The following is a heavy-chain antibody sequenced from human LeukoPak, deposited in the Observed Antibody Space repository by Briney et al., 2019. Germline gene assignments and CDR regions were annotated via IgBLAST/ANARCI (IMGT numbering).Heavy chain of an antibody. CDR2: INHSGST. D-gene: IGHD3-22*01. V-gene: IGHV4-34*01. Sequence: PSETLSLTCAVYGGSFSGYYWSWIRQPPGKGLEWIGEINHSGSTNYNPSLKSRVTISVDTSKNQFSLKLSSVTAADTAVYYCAREPSDYYDSSGYYRDAFDIWGQGTMVTVSS. CDR1: GGSFSGYY. J-gene: IGHJ3*02. CDR3: AREPSDYYDSSGYYRDAFDI.